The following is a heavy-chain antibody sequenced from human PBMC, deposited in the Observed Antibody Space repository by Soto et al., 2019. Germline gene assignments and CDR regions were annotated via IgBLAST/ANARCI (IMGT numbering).Heavy chain of an antibody. CDR3: ARFAGATSDF. D-gene: IGHD3-10*01. Sequence: QVQLQESGPGLVKPSLTLSLTCTVSGASITSGGYFWTWIRQHPGKGLEWIGYIYYSGSTYYNPSLKSRITMSVDTSKMQFSLKLSSVTAADTAMYYCARFAGATSDFWGQGTLVTVSS. CDR1: GASITSGGYF. J-gene: IGHJ4*02. CDR2: IYYSGST. V-gene: IGHV4-31*03.